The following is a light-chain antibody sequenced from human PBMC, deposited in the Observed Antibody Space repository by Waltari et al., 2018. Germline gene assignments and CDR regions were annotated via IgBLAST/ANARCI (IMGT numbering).Light chain of an antibody. J-gene: IGKJ2*01. Sequence: DIVMTQSPDSLAGSLGERATINCKSSQSVLYSSNNKNYLAWYQQKPGQPPKLLFYWASTREFGVPDRFSVSGSGTDFTLSISSLQAEDVAVYYCQQYYAVPYTFGQGTKVEV. CDR2: WAS. CDR1: QSVLYSSNNKNY. V-gene: IGKV4-1*01. CDR3: QQYYAVPYT.